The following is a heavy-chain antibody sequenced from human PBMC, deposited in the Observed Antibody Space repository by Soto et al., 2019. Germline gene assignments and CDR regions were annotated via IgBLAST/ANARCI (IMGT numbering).Heavy chain of an antibody. V-gene: IGHV4-34*01. CDR1: GGSTTGYW. J-gene: IGHJ2*01. CDR3: ARPRGHSGSHRWDWYFDL. Sequence: QMQLQQSGAGPLKPSETLSLSCIVQGGSTTGYWWTWIRQSPGKVLEWIGEVQHTGNANYNPSLKGRVTMSVDTSKNHLSLTLTSVTAADTAVYYCARPRGHSGSHRWDWYFDLWGRGTLVTVSS. D-gene: IGHD1-26*01. CDR2: VQHTGNA.